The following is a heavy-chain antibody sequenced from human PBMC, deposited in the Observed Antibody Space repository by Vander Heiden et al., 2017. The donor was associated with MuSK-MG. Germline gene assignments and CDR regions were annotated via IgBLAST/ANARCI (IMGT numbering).Heavy chain of an antibody. D-gene: IGHD2-21*02. CDR2: VSGSGYST. CDR1: RSPFRPYP. CDR3: GRACGADCSTLMYH. J-gene: IGHJ5*02. V-gene: IGHV3-23*01. Sequence: EVPLLAAGGGLVQPGGSLTLPRAASRSPFRPYPMTWVRQAPGKGLEWVSGVSGSGYSTYYAGSVKGQFTISRDNSKNTLHLQMHSLNPEDTGVYYCGRACGADCSTLMYHWGQGRLVTVSS.